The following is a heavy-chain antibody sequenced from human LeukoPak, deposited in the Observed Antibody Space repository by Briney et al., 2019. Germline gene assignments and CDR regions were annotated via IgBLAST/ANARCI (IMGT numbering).Heavy chain of an antibody. V-gene: IGHV7-4-1*02. Sequence: ASVKVSCKTSGYNFNGYYVNWVRQAPGQGLEWMGWINTNTGNPTYAQGFTGRFVFSLDTSVSTAYLQISSLKAEDTAVYYCARSRMDYGGNCRFDPWGQGTLVTVSS. D-gene: IGHD4-23*01. CDR1: GYNFNGYY. CDR3: ARSRMDYGGNCRFDP. J-gene: IGHJ5*02. CDR2: INTNTGNP.